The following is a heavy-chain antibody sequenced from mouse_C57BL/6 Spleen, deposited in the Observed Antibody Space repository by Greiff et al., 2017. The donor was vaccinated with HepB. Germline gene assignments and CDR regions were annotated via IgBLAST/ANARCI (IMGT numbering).Heavy chain of an antibody. CDR3: ARRNDYGYWYFDV. D-gene: IGHD2-4*01. J-gene: IGHJ1*03. CDR1: GYSITSGYY. V-gene: IGHV3-6*01. Sequence: VQLKESGPGLVKPSQSLSLTCSVTGYSITSGYYWNWIRQFPGNKLEWMGYISYDGSNNYNPSLKNRISITRDPSKNQFFLKLNSVTTEDTATYYCARRNDYGYWYFDVWGTGTTVTVSS. CDR2: ISYDGSN.